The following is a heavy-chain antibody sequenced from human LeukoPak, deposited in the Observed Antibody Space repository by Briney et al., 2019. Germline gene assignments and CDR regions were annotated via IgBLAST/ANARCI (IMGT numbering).Heavy chain of an antibody. CDR1: GFTFSDYY. CDR3: AKDLSGAHDY. V-gene: IGHV3-11*01. D-gene: IGHD4-17*01. Sequence: GGSLRLSCAASGFTFSDYYMSWIRQAPGKGLEWVSYISSRGNTIYYADSVKGRFTISRDNAKNSLYLQVNSLRAEDTALYYCAKDLSGAHDYWGQGTVVTVSS. J-gene: IGHJ4*02. CDR2: ISSRGNTI.